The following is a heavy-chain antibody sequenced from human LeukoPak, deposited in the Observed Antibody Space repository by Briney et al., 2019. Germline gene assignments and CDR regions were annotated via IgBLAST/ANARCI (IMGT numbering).Heavy chain of an antibody. CDR1: GFTFRSYA. V-gene: IGHV3-23*01. CDR3: AKLRYFDWSYFDY. Sequence: GGSLRLSCAASGFTFRSYAMSWVRQAPGKGLEWVSAISGSGGSTYYADSVKGRFTISRDNSKNTLYLQMNSLRAEDTAVYYCAKLRYFDWSYFDYWGQGTLVTVSS. D-gene: IGHD3-9*01. CDR2: ISGSGGST. J-gene: IGHJ4*02.